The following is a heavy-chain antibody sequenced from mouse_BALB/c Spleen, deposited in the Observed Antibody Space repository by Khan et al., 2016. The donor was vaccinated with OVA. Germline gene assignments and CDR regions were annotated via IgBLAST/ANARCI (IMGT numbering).Heavy chain of an antibody. V-gene: IGHV1S41*01. D-gene: IGHD2-14*01. J-gene: IGHJ4*01. CDR2: IGPGSGSA. CDR3: AISKYDGRGLYAMDY. Sequence: DLVAPGASVKLSCKAPGYTFTSYWINWIKERPGQGLEWIGQIGPGSGSAYYNELFKGKATLTVDTSSSTVYIQLSSLSSEDSAVYFCAISKYDGRGLYAMDYWGQGTSVTVSS. CDR1: GYTFTSYW.